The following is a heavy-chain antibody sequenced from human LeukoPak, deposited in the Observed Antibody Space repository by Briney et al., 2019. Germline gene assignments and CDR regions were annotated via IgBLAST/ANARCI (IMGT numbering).Heavy chain of an antibody. V-gene: IGHV4-30-4*01. D-gene: IGHD1-26*01. CDR1: GGSISSGDYY. J-gene: IGHJ4*02. Sequence: SETLSLTCTVSGGSISSGDYYWSWIRQPPGKGLEWIGYIYYSGSTYYNPSLKSRVTISVDTSKNQFSLKLSSVTAADTAVYYCAVARIVGATDPFDYWGQGTLVTVSS. CDR2: IYYSGST. CDR3: AVARIVGATDPFDY.